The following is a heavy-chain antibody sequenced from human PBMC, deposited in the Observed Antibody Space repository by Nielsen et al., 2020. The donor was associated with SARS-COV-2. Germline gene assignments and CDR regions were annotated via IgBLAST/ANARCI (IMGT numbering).Heavy chain of an antibody. V-gene: IGHV3-23*01. CDR1: GFTFSSYA. D-gene: IGHD1-26*01. J-gene: IGHJ6*03. CDR3: AKDGPRVNSGSYDYYYYMDV. Sequence: GGSLRLSCAASGFTFSSYAMNWVRQAPGKGLEWVSGITSSGANTYYADSVKGRFTISRDNSKNTLYLQMNSLRAEDTAVYYCAKDGPRVNSGSYDYYYYMDVWGKGTTVTVSS. CDR2: ITSSGANT.